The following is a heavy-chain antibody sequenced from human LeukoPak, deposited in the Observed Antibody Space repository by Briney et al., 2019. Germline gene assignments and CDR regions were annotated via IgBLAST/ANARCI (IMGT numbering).Heavy chain of an antibody. CDR1: GYTFTSYY. D-gene: IGHD2-21*02. J-gene: IGHJ4*02. V-gene: IGHV1-46*01. CDR2: INPSGGST. CDR3: ARTTSRGDHDY. Sequence: GASVKVSCKASGYTFTSYYMHWVRQAPGQGLEWMGIINPSGGSTSYPQKFQGRVTMTRDTSTSTVYMELSSLRSEDTAVYYCARTTSRGDHDYWGQGTLVTVSS.